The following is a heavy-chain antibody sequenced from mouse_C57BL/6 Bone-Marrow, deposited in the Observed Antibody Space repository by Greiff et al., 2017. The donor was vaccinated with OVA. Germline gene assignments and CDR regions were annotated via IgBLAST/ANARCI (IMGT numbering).Heavy chain of an antibody. CDR1: GYTFTSYW. CDR3: ERSSYDGSRFAY. Sequence: QVQLKQPGAELVKPGASVKLSCKASGYTFTSYWMHWVKQRPGRGLEWIGRIDPNSGGTKYNEKFKSKATLTVDKPSSTAYMQLSRLTSADSAVYYGERSSYDGSRFAYWGQGTLVTVSA. J-gene: IGHJ3*01. CDR2: IDPNSGGT. V-gene: IGHV1-72*01. D-gene: IGHD2-3*01.